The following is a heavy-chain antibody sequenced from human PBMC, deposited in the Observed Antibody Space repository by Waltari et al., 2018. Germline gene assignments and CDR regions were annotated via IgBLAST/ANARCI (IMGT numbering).Heavy chain of an antibody. D-gene: IGHD3-16*01. J-gene: IGHJ4*02. CDR3: ARDGRWGIDY. V-gene: IGHV4-59*01. CDR1: GGSISSYY. CDR2: IYYSGST. Sequence: QVQLQESGPGLVKPSETLSLTCTVSGGSISSYYWSWIRQPPGKGLEWIGYIYYSGSTNYNPSLKSRVTISVDTSKNQFSLKLSSVTAADTAVYYCARDGRWGIDYWGQGTLVTVSS.